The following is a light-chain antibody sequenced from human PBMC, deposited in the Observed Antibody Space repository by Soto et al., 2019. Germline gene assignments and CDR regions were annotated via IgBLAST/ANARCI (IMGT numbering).Light chain of an antibody. V-gene: IGLV7-46*01. Sequence: QAVVTQEPSLTVSPGGTVTLTCGSSTGAVTSGHYPYWFQQKPGQAPRTLVYNTSDKHSWAPARFSGSLLGGKAALTLSGAQPEDEAEYYCLLSYRGARVFGGGTKLTVL. CDR1: TGAVTSGHY. J-gene: IGLJ3*02. CDR3: LLSYRGARV. CDR2: NTS.